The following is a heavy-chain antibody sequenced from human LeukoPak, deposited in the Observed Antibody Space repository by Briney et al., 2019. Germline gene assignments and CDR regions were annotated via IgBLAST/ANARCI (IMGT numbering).Heavy chain of an antibody. J-gene: IGHJ4*02. D-gene: IGHD6-13*01. Sequence: GGSLRVSCAASGFTFSNYTMNWVRQAPGKGLEWLSYISSSSTIYYADSVKGRFTISRDNAKNSLYLQMNSLRAEDTAVYYCAREALSSSWGTDYWGQGTLVTVSS. CDR2: ISSSSTI. V-gene: IGHV3-48*04. CDR1: GFTFSNYT. CDR3: AREALSSSWGTDY.